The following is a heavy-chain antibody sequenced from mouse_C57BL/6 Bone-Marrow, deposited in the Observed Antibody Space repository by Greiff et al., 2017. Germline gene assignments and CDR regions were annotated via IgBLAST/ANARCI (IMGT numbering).Heavy chain of an antibody. CDR2: IYPENGDT. J-gene: IGHJ3*01. Sequence: VQLQQPGAELVRPGASVKLSCTASGFNIKDYYMHWVKQRPEQGLEWIGWIYPENGDTEYASKFQGKATITADTSSNTAYLQLSSLTSEDTAVYYCTTHAGPFAYWGQGTLLTVSA. D-gene: IGHD3-1*01. CDR3: TTHAGPFAY. CDR1: GFNIKDYY. V-gene: IGHV14-4*01.